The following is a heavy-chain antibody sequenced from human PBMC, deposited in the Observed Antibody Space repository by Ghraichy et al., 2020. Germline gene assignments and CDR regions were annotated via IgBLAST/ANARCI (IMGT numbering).Heavy chain of an antibody. V-gene: IGHV3-7*01. CDR1: GFSFSDYW. J-gene: IGHJ2*01. D-gene: IGHD3/OR15-3a*01. Sequence: GESLNISCAASGFSFSDYWMTWVRQAPGKGPEWVANIRPDGSEVFYAASVKGRFTISRDNAKDSLFLQMNNLRAEDRAVYYCARDGSDLWVRYFDLWGRGTLVTVSS. CDR3: ARDGSDLWVRYFDL. CDR2: IRPDGSEV.